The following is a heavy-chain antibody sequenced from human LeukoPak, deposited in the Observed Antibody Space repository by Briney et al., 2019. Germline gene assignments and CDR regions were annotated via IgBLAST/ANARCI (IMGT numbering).Heavy chain of an antibody. Sequence: ASVKVSCKASGYTFTGYYMHWVRQAPGQGLEWMGWINPNSGGTNYAQKFQGRVTMTRDTSISTAYMELSRLRSDDTAVYYCARDAGWLQLLDYWDRGTLVTVSS. CDR3: ARDAGWLQLLDY. CDR1: GYTFTGYY. D-gene: IGHD5-24*01. V-gene: IGHV1-2*02. J-gene: IGHJ4*02. CDR2: INPNSGGT.